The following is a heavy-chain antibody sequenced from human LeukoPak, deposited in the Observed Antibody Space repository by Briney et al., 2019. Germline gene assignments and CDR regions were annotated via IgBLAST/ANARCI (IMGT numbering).Heavy chain of an antibody. D-gene: IGHD2-21*02. J-gene: IGHJ4*02. CDR1: EYSFSNYW. Sequence: GESLKISCKVSEYSFSNYWIGLVRQMPGKGLEWMGIIFPDDSDTKYSPSFQGQVTISVDKSTSTASLQWNSLQASDTAIYYCATQNLGDQGDNYFDCWGQGTLVTVSS. V-gene: IGHV5-51*01. CDR2: IFPDDSDT. CDR3: ATQNLGDQGDNYFDC.